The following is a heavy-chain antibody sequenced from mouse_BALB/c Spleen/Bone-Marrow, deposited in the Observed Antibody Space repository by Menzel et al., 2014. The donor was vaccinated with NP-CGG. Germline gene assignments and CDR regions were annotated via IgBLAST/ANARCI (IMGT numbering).Heavy chain of an antibody. V-gene: IGHV3-2*02. J-gene: IGHJ3*01. CDR2: ISYSGST. CDR3: ARGITTAWFAY. D-gene: IGHD2-4*01. CDR1: GYSITSDYA. Sequence: DVKLQESGPGLVKPSQSLSLTCTVTGYSITSDYAWNWIRQFPGNKLEWMGYISYSGSTSYNPSLKSRISITRDTSKNQFFLQLNSVTTEDTATYYCARGITTAWFAYWGQGTLVTVSA.